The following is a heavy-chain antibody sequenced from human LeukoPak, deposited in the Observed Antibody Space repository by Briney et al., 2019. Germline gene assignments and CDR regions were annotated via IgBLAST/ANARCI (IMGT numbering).Heavy chain of an antibody. CDR1: GGSMYNYY. CDR2: IYTSEST. CDR3: AREITFGGVIVNDY. V-gene: IGHV4-4*07. J-gene: IGHJ4*02. Sequence: SETLSLTCTVSGGSMYNYYWTWIRQSAGKGLEWIGRIYTSESTYYNPSLKSRVTMSVDTSKNQFSLKLSSVTAADTAVYYCAREITFGGVIVNDYWGQGTLVTVSS. D-gene: IGHD3-16*02.